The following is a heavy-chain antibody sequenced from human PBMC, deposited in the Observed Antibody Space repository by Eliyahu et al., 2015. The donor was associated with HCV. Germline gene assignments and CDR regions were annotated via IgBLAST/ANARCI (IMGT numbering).Heavy chain of an antibody. Sequence: QLQLQESGPGLVKPSETLSLTCTVSGDSISSSSYYWGWIRQPPGKGLEWVGRIYYSESTYYNPSLKSRVTISVDTSKNQFSLRLSSVTAADTAVYYCARHGTYISSAHYTIDYWGQGILVTVSS. CDR3: ARHGTYISSAHYTIDY. CDR1: GDSISSSSYY. CDR2: IYYSEST. D-gene: IGHD6-6*01. V-gene: IGHV4-39*01. J-gene: IGHJ4*02.